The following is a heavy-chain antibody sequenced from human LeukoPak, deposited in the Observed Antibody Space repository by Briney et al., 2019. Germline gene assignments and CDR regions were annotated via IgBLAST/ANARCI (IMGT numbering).Heavy chain of an antibody. V-gene: IGHV3-30*18. CDR3: AKGKWEPLGALDI. CDR1: GFTFSSYG. CDR2: ISYDGSNK. J-gene: IGHJ3*02. D-gene: IGHD1-26*01. Sequence: GGSLRLSCAASGFTFSSYGMHWVRQAPGKGLEWVAVISYDGSNKYYADSVKGRFTISRDNSKNTLYLQMNSLRAEDTAVYYCAKGKWEPLGALDIWGQGTMVTVSS.